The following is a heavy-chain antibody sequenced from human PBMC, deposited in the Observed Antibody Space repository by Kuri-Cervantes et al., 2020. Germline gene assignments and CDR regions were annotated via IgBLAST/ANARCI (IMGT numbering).Heavy chain of an antibody. Sequence: GESLKISCAASGFTFSSYGMHWVRQAPGKGLEWVAVIWYDGSNKYYADSVKGRFTISRDNSKNTLYLQMSSLRAEDTAVYYCARDKHSYGLATKDYWGQGTLVTVSS. CDR1: GFTFSSYG. J-gene: IGHJ4*02. D-gene: IGHD5-18*01. V-gene: IGHV3-33*01. CDR3: ARDKHSYGLATKDY. CDR2: IWYDGSNK.